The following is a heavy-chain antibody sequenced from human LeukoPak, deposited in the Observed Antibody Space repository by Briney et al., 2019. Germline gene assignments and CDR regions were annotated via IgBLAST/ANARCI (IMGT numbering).Heavy chain of an antibody. D-gene: IGHD6-13*01. CDR1: GGTFSSYA. CDR3: ARVPLAAAGTDWFDP. J-gene: IGHJ5*02. CDR2: IIPIFGTA. V-gene: IGHV1-69*05. Sequence: SVKVSCKASGGTFSSYAISWVRQAPGQGLEWMGGIIPIFGTANYAQKFQGRVTITTDESTSTAYMELSSLRSEDTAVYYCARVPLAAAGTDWFDPWGQGTLVTVSS.